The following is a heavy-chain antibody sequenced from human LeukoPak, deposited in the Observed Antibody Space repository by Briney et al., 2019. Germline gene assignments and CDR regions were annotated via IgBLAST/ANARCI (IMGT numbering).Heavy chain of an antibody. CDR2: MSYDGSHE. CDR3: ARAFGGSYSSTVDY. D-gene: IGHD1-26*01. CDR1: GFTFSNYA. Sequence: GRSLRLSCVVSGFTFSNYAMHWVRQAPGQAPGKGLEWVAVMSYDGSHEYYADSVKGRFTISRDNPKSTLYLQMNSLRPEDTAVYYCARAFGGSYSSTVDYWGQGTLVTVSS. J-gene: IGHJ4*02. V-gene: IGHV3-30*04.